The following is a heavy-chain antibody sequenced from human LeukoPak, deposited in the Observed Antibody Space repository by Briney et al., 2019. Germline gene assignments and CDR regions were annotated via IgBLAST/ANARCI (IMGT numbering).Heavy chain of an antibody. CDR3: AKGLSGRGYSYGIYYYYGMDV. CDR1: GFTFSSYA. Sequence: GGPLRLSCAASGFTFSSYAMSWVRQAPGKGLEWVSAISGSGGSTYYADSVKGRFTISRDNSKNTLYLQMNSLRAEDTAVYYCAKGLSGRGYSYGIYYYYGMDVWGKGTTVTVSS. J-gene: IGHJ6*04. CDR2: ISGSGGST. D-gene: IGHD5-18*01. V-gene: IGHV3-23*01.